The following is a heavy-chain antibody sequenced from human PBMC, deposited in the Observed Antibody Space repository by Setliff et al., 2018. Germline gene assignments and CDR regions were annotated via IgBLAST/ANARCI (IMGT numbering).Heavy chain of an antibody. CDR2: NRPNGGGT. V-gene: IGHV1-2*02. CDR1: GYPFIEHY. J-gene: IGHJ5*02. D-gene: IGHD2-21*01. Sequence: ASVKVSCKTSGYPFIEHYVNWVRQAPGQGLEWMGWNRPNGGGTHYAQKFQGRVTMTRDTANSTVYMDLSSLTSDDTAIYYGARGGGSYRAGNSRPTYWFDPWGQGTLVTVSS. CDR3: ARGGGSYRAGNSRPTYWFDP.